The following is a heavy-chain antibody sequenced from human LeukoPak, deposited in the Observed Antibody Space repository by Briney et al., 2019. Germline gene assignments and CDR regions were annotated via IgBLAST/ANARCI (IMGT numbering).Heavy chain of an antibody. CDR3: ARTITIFGVVIILGWFDP. Sequence: ASVKVSCKASGYTFTSYGMSWVRQAPGQGLEWMGWINANNGNTNYEEKFQDRVTMTTDTSTSTAYMELRSLRYDDTAVYYCARTITIFGVVIILGWFDPWGQGTLVTVSS. CDR2: INANNGNT. V-gene: IGHV1-18*01. J-gene: IGHJ5*02. D-gene: IGHD3-3*01. CDR1: GYTFTSYG.